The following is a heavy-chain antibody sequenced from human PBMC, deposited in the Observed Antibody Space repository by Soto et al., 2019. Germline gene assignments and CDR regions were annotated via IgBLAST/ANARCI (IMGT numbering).Heavy chain of an antibody. Sequence: QLQLQQWGAGLLKPSETLSLTCAVYGGSFSGYYWSWIRQPPGKGLEWIGEINHSGSTNYNPSLKSRVTMSVDTSKNQFSLKLSSVGAADTAVYYCARGLFQGSSTSWYYFDYWGQGTLVTVSS. CDR3: ARGLFQGSSTSWYYFDY. J-gene: IGHJ4*02. CDR2: INHSGST. CDR1: GGSFSGYY. V-gene: IGHV4-34*01. D-gene: IGHD2-2*01.